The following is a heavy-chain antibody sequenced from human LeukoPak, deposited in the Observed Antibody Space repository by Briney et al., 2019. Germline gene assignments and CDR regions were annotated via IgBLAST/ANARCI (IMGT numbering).Heavy chain of an antibody. CDR1: GYTFTDYA. V-gene: IGHV7-4-1*02. CDR3: ARKFDLGGYLYSSFIPRLDH. CDR2: INTKTGNP. D-gene: IGHD3-16*01. J-gene: IGHJ4*02. Sequence: ASVKVSCKASGYTFTDYAMNWVRQAPGQGPEWMGWINTKTGNPTYAQGFKGRFIFSLDTSVTTAYIEIISLKAEDTAVYYCARKFDLGGYLYSSFIPRLDHWGQGTLVNVSS.